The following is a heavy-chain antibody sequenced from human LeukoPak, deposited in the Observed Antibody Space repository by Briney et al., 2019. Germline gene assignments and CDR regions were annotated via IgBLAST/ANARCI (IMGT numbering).Heavy chain of an antibody. V-gene: IGHV4-31*03. CDR2: IYYGGST. CDR3: ARIDLSGSGSYNGLEFDY. D-gene: IGHD3-10*01. J-gene: IGHJ4*02. CDR1: GGSISSGGYY. Sequence: SETLSLTCTVSGGSISSGGYYWSWIRQHPGKGLEWIGYIYYGGSTYYNPSLKSRVTISVDTSKNQFSLKLSSVTAADTAVYYCARIDLSGSGSYNGLEFDYWGQGTLVTVSS.